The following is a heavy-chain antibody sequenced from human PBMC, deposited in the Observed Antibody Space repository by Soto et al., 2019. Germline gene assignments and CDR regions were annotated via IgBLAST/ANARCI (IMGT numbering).Heavy chain of an antibody. D-gene: IGHD1-1*01. V-gene: IGHV1-69*13. Sequence: ASVNGSWKASGGTFSSYSISWVRQAPGQGLEWMGGIIPIFGTANYAQKFQGRVTITADESTSTAYMELSGLRSEDTAVYYCARVFYWNDVRYGMDVWGQGTTVTVSS. J-gene: IGHJ6*02. CDR2: IIPIFGTA. CDR3: ARVFYWNDVRYGMDV. CDR1: GGTFSSYS.